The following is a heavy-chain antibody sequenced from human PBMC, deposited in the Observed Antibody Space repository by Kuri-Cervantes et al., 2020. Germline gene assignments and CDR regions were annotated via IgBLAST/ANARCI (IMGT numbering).Heavy chain of an antibody. CDR2: IKSKTDGGTT. CDR3: ARDADSSSSVFDY. J-gene: IGHJ4*02. D-gene: IGHD6-13*01. V-gene: IGHV3-15*01. CDR1: GFTFSNAW. Sequence: GESLKISCAASGFTFSNAWMSWVRQAPGKGLEWVGRIKSKTDGGTTDYAAPVKGRFTISRDNAKNSLYLQMNSLRAEDTAVYYCARDADSSSSVFDYWGQGTLVTVSS.